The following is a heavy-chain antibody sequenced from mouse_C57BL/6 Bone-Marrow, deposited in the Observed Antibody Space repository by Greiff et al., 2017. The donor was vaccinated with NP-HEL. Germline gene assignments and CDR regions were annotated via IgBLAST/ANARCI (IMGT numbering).Heavy chain of an antibody. Sequence: EVQLVESGGGLVQPGGSLKLSCAASGFTFSDYGMAWVRQAPRKGPEWVAFISNLAYSIYYADTVTGRFTISRENAKNTLYLEMSSLRSEDTAMYYCARRRYYYGSSPYYAMDYWGQGTSVTVSS. J-gene: IGHJ4*01. CDR2: ISNLAYSI. D-gene: IGHD1-1*01. CDR1: GFTFSDYG. CDR3: ARRRYYYGSSPYYAMDY. V-gene: IGHV5-15*01.